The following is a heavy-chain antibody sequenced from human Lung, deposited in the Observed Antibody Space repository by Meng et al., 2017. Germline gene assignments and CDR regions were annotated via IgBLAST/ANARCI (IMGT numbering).Heavy chain of an antibody. D-gene: IGHD4-11*01. CDR2: INHSGST. Sequence: QVQPKDWGAGLLKPPETLSLTCVVSGGSFRDYYWSWIRQPPGKGLEWIGEINHSGSTNYNPSLESRATISVDTSQNNLSLKLSSVTAADSAVYYCARGPTTMAHDFDYWGQGTLVTVSS. CDR3: ARGPTTMAHDFDY. V-gene: IGHV4-34*01. J-gene: IGHJ4*02. CDR1: GGSFRDYY.